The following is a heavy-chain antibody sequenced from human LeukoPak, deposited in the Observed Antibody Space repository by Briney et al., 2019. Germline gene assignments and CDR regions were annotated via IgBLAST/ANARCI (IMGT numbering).Heavy chain of an antibody. D-gene: IGHD2-2*01. CDR3: ARGDAVVPAARWFDP. CDR1: GYTFTSYG. V-gene: IGHV1-18*01. Sequence: GASVKVSCKASGYTFTSYGISWVRQAPGQGLEWMGWISAYNGNTNYAQKLQGRVTMTTDTSTSTAYMELRSLRSDDTAVYYCARGDAVVPAARWFDPWGQGTLVTVSS. J-gene: IGHJ5*02. CDR2: ISAYNGNT.